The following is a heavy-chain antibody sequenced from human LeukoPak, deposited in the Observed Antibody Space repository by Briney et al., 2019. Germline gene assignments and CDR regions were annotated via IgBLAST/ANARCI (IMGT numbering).Heavy chain of an antibody. CDR2: ISSSSSYI. V-gene: IGHV3-21*01. J-gene: IGHJ3*02. CDR1: GFTFSSYS. CDR3: ARDDTGFAHAFDI. Sequence: GGSLRLSCAASGFTFSSYSMNWVHQAPGKGLEWVSSISSSSSYIYYADSVKGRFTISRDNAKNSLYLQMNSLRAEDTAVYYCARDDTGFAHAFDIWGQGTMVTVSS. D-gene: IGHD5-18*01.